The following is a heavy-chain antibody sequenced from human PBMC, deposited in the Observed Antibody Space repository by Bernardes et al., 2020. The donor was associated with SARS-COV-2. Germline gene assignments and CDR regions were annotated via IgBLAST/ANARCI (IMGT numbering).Heavy chain of an antibody. V-gene: IGHV3-9*01. CDR3: AKDNVPSYGSGHFDL. CDR1: GFTFDDYA. J-gene: IGHJ2*01. Sequence: GGSLRLSCAASGFTFDDYAMHWVRQAPGKGLEWVSGISWNSGSIGYADSVKGRFTISRDNAKNSLYLQMNSLRAEDTALYYCAKDNVPSYGSGHFDLWGRGTLVTVSS. D-gene: IGHD3-10*01. CDR2: ISWNSGSI.